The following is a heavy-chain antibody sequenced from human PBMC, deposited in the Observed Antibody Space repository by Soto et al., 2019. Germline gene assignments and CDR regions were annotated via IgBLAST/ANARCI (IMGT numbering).Heavy chain of an antibody. CDR3: ARLSRRVAQESNYFDP. CDR1: GYSFSTSW. V-gene: IGHV5-51*01. Sequence: LGESLKISCKVSGYSFSTSWMGWVRQLPGKGLEWMGIIYPGDSDSRYGPSFEGHVTFSVDKSISTAYLEWSSLKASDTAIYYCARLSRRVAQESNYFDPWGQGTLVTVSS. CDR2: IYPGDSDS. J-gene: IGHJ5*02. D-gene: IGHD2-8*01.